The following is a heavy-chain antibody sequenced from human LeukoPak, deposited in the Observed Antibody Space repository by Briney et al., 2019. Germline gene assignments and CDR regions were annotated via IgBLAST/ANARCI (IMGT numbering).Heavy chain of an antibody. Sequence: SVKVSCKASGGTFSSYAISWVRQAPGQGLEWMGGIIPIFGTANYAQKFQGRVTITTDESTSTAYMELSSLRSEDTAVYYCARDVHGDYGSGWFDPWGQGTLVSVSS. V-gene: IGHV1-69*05. J-gene: IGHJ5*02. D-gene: IGHD4-17*01. CDR2: IIPIFGTA. CDR1: GGTFSSYA. CDR3: ARDVHGDYGSGWFDP.